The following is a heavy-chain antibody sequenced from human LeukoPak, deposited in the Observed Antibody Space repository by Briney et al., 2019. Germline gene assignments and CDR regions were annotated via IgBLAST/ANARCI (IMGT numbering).Heavy chain of an antibody. D-gene: IGHD1-1*01. CDR1: GGSISSGDYY. J-gene: IGHJ4*02. Sequence: SETLSLTCTVSGGSISSGDYYWSWIRQPPGKGLEWIGYIYYSGSTYYNPSLKSRVTISVDTSKNQFSLKLSSVTAADTAVYYCARGIKGSWIDYWGQGTLVTVSS. CDR2: IYYSGST. V-gene: IGHV4-30-4*01. CDR3: ARGIKGSWIDY.